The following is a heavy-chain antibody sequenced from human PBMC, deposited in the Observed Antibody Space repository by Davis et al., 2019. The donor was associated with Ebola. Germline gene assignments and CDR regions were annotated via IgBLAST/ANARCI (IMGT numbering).Heavy chain of an antibody. Sequence: PGGSLRLSCAGSGFTFSIYWMTWVRQAPGKGLEWVGTIKKDGSEKHYVDSVKGRFTISRDNAKNSLYLQMNSLRADDTAVYYCARYSEIDGWIDPWGQGTLVTVSS. CDR1: GFTFSIYW. J-gene: IGHJ5*02. D-gene: IGHD1-26*01. CDR3: ARYSEIDGWIDP. CDR2: IKKDGSEK. V-gene: IGHV3-7*01.